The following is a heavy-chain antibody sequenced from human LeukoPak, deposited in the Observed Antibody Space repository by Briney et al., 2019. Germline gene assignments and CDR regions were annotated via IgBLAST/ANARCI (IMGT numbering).Heavy chain of an antibody. D-gene: IGHD3-10*01. CDR1: GGTFSSYA. CDR3: ARVRITMVRGVIPDFDY. CDR2: INPNSGGT. V-gene: IGHV1-2*02. J-gene: IGHJ4*02. Sequence: ASVKVSCKASGGTFSSYAISWVRQAPGQGLEWMGWINPNSGGTNYAQKFQGRVTMTRDTSISTAYMELSRLRSDDTAVYYCARVRITMVRGVIPDFDYWGQGTLVTVSS.